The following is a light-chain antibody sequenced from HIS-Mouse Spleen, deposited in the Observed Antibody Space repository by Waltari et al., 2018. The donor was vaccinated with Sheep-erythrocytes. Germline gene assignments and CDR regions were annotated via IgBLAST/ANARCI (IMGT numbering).Light chain of an antibody. CDR2: DVS. Sequence: QSALTQPRSVSGFPGQSVTISCTGTSSDVGGYHYVSWYQQHPGKAPKLMIYDVSKRPSGVPDRFSGSKSGNTASLTISGLQAEDEADYYCCSYAGSYNHVFATGTKVTVL. CDR1: SSDVGGYHY. CDR3: CSYAGSYNHV. J-gene: IGLJ1*01. V-gene: IGLV2-11*01.